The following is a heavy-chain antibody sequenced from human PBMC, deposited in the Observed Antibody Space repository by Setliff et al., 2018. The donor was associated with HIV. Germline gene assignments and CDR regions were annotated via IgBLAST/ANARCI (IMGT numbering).Heavy chain of an antibody. Sequence: PGGSLRLSCAASGFSFSNFAMSWVRQAPGKGLELVSAIYGGGSYTYYADSVKGRFTISRDNTKHLLYLHMHSLRTDDTALYYCARTGVAVTDRYFDLWGRGTLVTVSS. J-gene: IGHJ2*01. CDR2: IYGGGSYT. CDR3: ARTGVAVTDRYFDL. V-gene: IGHV3-23*05. CDR1: GFSFSNFA. D-gene: IGHD3-3*01.